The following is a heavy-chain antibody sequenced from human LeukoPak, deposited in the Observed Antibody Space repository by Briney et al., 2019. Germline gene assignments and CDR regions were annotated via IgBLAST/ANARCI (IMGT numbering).Heavy chain of an antibody. V-gene: IGHV3-21*01. Sequence: GGSLRLSCAASGFTFSSYSMNWVRQAPGKGLVWVSSISSSSSYIYYADSVKGRFTISRDNAKNSLYLQMNSLRAEDTAVYYCAKDSPGIVGATNYWGQGTLVTVSS. CDR1: GFTFSSYS. CDR2: ISSSSSYI. CDR3: AKDSPGIVGATNY. D-gene: IGHD1-26*01. J-gene: IGHJ4*02.